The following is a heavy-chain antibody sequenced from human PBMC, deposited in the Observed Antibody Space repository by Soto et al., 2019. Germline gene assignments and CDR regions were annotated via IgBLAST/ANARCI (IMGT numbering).Heavy chain of an antibody. D-gene: IGHD1-26*01. CDR3: AKGGAIVAAGTRVYLYNAMDV. V-gene: IGHV1-2*02. J-gene: IGHJ6*02. CDR2: INPNSGDT. Sequence: VKVSCKASGYTFTGYYVHWVRQAPGQGLEWMGWINPNSGDTYLAQRFQGRVTMNRDTSIGTAYMELRGLTSDDTAEYYCAKGGAIVAAGTRVYLYNAMDVWGQGTTVTVSS. CDR1: GYTFTGYY.